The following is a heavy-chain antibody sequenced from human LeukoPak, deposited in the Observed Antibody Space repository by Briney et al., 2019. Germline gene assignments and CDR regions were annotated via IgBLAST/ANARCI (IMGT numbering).Heavy chain of an antibody. Sequence: ASVTVSCMASGYTFTSYGFNWVRQAPGQGLEWMGWMNPNSGNTGYAQKYQGRVTMTRNTSISTAYMELSSLRSEDTAVYYCAREVSSTRKYYYYGMDGWGQGTTVTVSS. CDR2: MNPNSGNT. J-gene: IGHJ6*02. CDR1: GYTFTSYG. D-gene: IGHD2-2*01. V-gene: IGHV1-8*01. CDR3: AREVSSTRKYYYYGMDG.